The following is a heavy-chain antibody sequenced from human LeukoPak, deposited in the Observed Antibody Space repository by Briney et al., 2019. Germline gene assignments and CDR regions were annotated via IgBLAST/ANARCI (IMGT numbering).Heavy chain of an antibody. CDR3: ASGGYSSGWSGPFDT. V-gene: IGHV4-39*01. CDR1: GASMSSRDYY. J-gene: IGHJ3*02. CDR2: LYSGGLT. Sequence: SETLSLTCTVSGASMSSRDYYWRWIRQPPGKGLEWIGSLYSGGLTYYNPSLKSRVTISADTSKNQFSLKVTSVTAADTAVYSCASGGYSSGWSGPFDTWGHWKVCSVSS. D-gene: IGHD6-19*01.